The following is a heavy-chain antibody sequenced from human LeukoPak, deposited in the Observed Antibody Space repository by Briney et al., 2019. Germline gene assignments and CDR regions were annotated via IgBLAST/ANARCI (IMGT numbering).Heavy chain of an antibody. V-gene: IGHV6-1*01. J-gene: IGHJ4*02. CDR3: ARGRPPSYYDSSGYSGGFDY. Sequence: SQTLSLTCAISGDSVSSNSAAWNWIRRSPSRGLEWLGRTYYRSKWYNDYAVSVKSRITINPDTSKNQFSLQLNSVTPEDTAVYYCARGRPPSYYDSSGYSGGFDYWGQGTLVTVSS. CDR2: TYYRSKWYN. D-gene: IGHD3-22*01. CDR1: GDSVSSNSAA.